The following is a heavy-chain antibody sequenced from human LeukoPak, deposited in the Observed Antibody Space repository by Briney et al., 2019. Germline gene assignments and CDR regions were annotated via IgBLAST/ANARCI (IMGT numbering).Heavy chain of an antibody. CDR1: GGSISSSNW. J-gene: IGHJ5*02. CDR3: ARGQGATVPQVGKNWFDP. D-gene: IGHD1-26*01. CDR2: IYHSGST. V-gene: IGHV4-4*02. Sequence: PSGTLSLTCAVSGGSISSSNWWSWVRQPPGKGLEWIGEIYHSGSTNYNPSLKSRVTISVDKSKNQFSLKLISVTVADTAIYYCARGQGATVPQVGKNWFDPWGQGTRVTVSS.